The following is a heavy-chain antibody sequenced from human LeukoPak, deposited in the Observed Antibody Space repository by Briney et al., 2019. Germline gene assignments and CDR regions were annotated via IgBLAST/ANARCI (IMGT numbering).Heavy chain of an antibody. J-gene: IGHJ4*02. V-gene: IGHV4-4*07. CDR3: ARDSYYYDSSGYTRFDY. CDR1: GGSISSYY. Sequence: SETLSLTCTVSGGSISSYYWSWIRQPAGEGLEWIGRIYTSGSTNYNPSLKSRVTMSVDTSKNQFSLKLSSVTAADTAVYYCARDSYYYDSSGYTRFDYWGQGTLVTASS. D-gene: IGHD3-22*01. CDR2: IYTSGST.